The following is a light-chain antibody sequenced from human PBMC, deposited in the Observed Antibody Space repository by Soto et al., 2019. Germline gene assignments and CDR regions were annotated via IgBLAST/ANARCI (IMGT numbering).Light chain of an antibody. CDR2: AAS. J-gene: IGKJ4*01. V-gene: IGKV1-12*01. Sequence: DIQMTQSPSSVSASVGDRVTITCRASQSIGSWLAWYQQKPGKAPKLLIYAASTLQSGVPSRFSGSGSGTDCALTISSLQPEDFATYYCQQANSFPPPFGGGTKVEIK. CDR1: QSIGSW. CDR3: QQANSFPPP.